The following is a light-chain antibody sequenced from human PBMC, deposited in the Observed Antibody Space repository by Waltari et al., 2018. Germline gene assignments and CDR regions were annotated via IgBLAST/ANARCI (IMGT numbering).Light chain of an antibody. V-gene: IGLV4-69*01. Sequence: QLLLTQSPSASASLGASVKLTCTLSSGHSSNLIAWHQQQPEKGPRSLMKVNSDGSHSKGDEIPDRFSGSSSGAERYLTISSLQSEDEADYYCQTGGHGTWVFGGGTKLTVL. CDR3: QTGGHGTWV. CDR1: SGHSSNL. CDR2: VNSDGSH. J-gene: IGLJ3*02.